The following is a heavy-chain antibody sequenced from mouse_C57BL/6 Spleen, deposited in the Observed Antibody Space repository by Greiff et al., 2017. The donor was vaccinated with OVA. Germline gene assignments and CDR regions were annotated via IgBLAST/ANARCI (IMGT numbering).Heavy chain of an antibody. CDR1: GFTFSDYY. J-gene: IGHJ3*01. CDR3: AREEDYYGSSSAWFAY. D-gene: IGHD1-1*01. V-gene: IGHV5-16*01. Sequence: EVKVVESEGGLVQPGSSMKLSCTASGFTFSDYYMAWVRQVPEKGLEWVANINYDGSSTYYLDSLKSRFIISRDNEKNILYLQMSSLKSEDTATYYCAREEDYYGSSSAWFAYWGQGTLVTVSA. CDR2: INYDGSST.